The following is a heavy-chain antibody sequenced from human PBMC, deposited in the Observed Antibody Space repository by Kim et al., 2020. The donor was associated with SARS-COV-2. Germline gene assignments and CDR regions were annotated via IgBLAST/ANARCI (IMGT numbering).Heavy chain of an antibody. V-gene: IGHV1-69*13. J-gene: IGHJ6*02. CDR1: GGTFSSYA. Sequence: SVKVSCKASGGTFSSYAISWVRQAPGQGLEWMGGIIPIFGTANYAQKFQGRVTITADESTSTAYMELSSLRSEDTAVYYCARGDCSSTSCYYYYYYGMDVWGQGTTVTVSS. CDR3: ARGDCSSTSCYYYYYYGMDV. CDR2: IIPIFGTA. D-gene: IGHD2-2*01.